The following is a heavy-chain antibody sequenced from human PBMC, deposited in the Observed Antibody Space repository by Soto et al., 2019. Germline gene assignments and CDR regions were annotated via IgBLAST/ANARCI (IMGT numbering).Heavy chain of an antibody. CDR2: IWYDGSNK. CDR1: GFTFSSYG. Sequence: QVQLVESGGGVVQPGRSLRLSCAASGFTFSSYGMHWVRQAPGKGLEWVAVIWYDGSNKYYADSVKGRFTISRDNSKNTLYLQMNSLRAEDTAVYYCARDVVRGVMEGYYGMDVWGQGTTVTVSS. D-gene: IGHD3-10*01. CDR3: ARDVVRGVMEGYYGMDV. J-gene: IGHJ6*02. V-gene: IGHV3-33*01.